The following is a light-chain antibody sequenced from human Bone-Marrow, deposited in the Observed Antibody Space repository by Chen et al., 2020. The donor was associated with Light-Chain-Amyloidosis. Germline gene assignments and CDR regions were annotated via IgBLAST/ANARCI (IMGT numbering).Light chain of an antibody. CDR2: DDS. J-gene: IGLJ3*02. CDR1: NIGSTS. Sequence: SYVLTQPSSVSVAPGQTATIACGGNNIGSTSVHWYQQTPGQACLLVVYDDSDRPSGIPERLSGSNSGNTATLTISRVEAGDEADYYCQVWDRSSDRPVFGRGTKLTVL. CDR3: QVWDRSSDRPV. V-gene: IGLV3-21*02.